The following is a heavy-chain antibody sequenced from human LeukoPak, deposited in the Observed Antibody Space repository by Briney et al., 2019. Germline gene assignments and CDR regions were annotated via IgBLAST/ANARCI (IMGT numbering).Heavy chain of an antibody. CDR3: AREPASHYYDSSGYQNQHY. Sequence: GASVKVSCKASGYTFTGYYMHWVRQAPGQGLEWMGWINPNSGGTNYAQKFQGRVTMTRDTSISTAYMELSRLRSDDTAVYYCAREPASHYYDSSGYQNQHYWGQGTLVTVSS. CDR1: GYTFTGYY. J-gene: IGHJ4*02. CDR2: INPNSGGT. D-gene: IGHD3-22*01. V-gene: IGHV1-2*02.